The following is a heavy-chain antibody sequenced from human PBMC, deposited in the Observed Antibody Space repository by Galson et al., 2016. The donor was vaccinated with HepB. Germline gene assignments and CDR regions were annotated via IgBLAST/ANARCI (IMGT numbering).Heavy chain of an antibody. Sequence: SLRLSCAASGFTFSRYAMSWVRQAPGKGLEWVSGISGSGGNTYYADSVKGRFTISRDISKNTVYLQMSSLIAEDTAVYYCAAAAAANDIDYCGQGTQVTVSS. CDR2: ISGSGGNT. D-gene: IGHD6-13*01. J-gene: IGHJ4*02. CDR3: AAAAAANDIDY. CDR1: GFTFSRYA. V-gene: IGHV3-23*01.